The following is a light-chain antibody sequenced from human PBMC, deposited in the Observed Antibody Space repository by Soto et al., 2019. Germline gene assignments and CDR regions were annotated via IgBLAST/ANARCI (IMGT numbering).Light chain of an antibody. Sequence: DIVMTQSPDSLAVSLGERATINCKSSQSVLYSSNNKNYLAWYQQKPGQPPKLLIFWASTRESGVPDRFSGSGSGTDFTLTISSLQAEDVAVYYCQQYYTPPRITFGPGTKVDI. J-gene: IGKJ3*01. CDR2: WAS. CDR3: QQYYTPPRIT. V-gene: IGKV4-1*01. CDR1: QSVLYSSNNKNY.